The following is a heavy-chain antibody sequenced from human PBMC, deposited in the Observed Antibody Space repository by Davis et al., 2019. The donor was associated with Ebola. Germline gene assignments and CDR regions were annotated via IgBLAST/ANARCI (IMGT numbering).Heavy chain of an antibody. D-gene: IGHD2-2*01. CDR3: ARISTNWVMDV. J-gene: IGHJ6*02. Sequence: AASVTVSCKASGYTFTTYTLHWVRQAPGQRLECMGWINAGIGNTKYSQNFQGRVTITRDTSASTAYMELSSLRSEDTAVYYCARISTNWVMDVWGQGTTVTVSS. CDR2: INAGIGNT. CDR1: GYTFTTYT. V-gene: IGHV1-3*01.